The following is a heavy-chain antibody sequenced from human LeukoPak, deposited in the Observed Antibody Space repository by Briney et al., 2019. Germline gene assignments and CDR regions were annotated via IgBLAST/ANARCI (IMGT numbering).Heavy chain of an antibody. CDR3: ATIQNIVVVVAATPGFFDI. J-gene: IGHJ3*02. CDR2: FDPEDGET. CDR1: GYTLTELS. D-gene: IGHD2-15*01. V-gene: IGHV1-24*01. Sequence: ASVKVSCKVSGYTLTELSMHWVRQAPGKGLGWMGGFDPEDGETIYAQKFQGRVTMTEDTSTDTAYMELRSLRSEDTAVYYCATIQNIVVVVAATPGFFDIWGQGTMVTVSS.